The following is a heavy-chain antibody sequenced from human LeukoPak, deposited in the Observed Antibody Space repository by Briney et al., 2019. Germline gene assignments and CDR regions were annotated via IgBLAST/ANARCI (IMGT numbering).Heavy chain of an antibody. CDR2: ISWNSGSI. D-gene: IGHD3-16*01. V-gene: IGHV3-9*01. J-gene: IGHJ6*03. Sequence: GGSLRLSCAASGFTFDDYAMHWVPHAPGKGLEWVSGISWNSGSIGYADSVKGRFTISRDNAKNSLYLQMNSLGAEDTALYYCAKGGEVLAYYYYMGVWGKGTTVTVSS. CDR3: AKGGEVLAYYYYMGV. CDR1: GFTFDDYA.